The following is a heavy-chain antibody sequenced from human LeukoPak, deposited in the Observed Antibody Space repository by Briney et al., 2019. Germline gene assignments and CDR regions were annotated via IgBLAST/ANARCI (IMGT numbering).Heavy chain of an antibody. V-gene: IGHV3-15*01. CDR1: GFTFSNAW. CDR3: TTDYGSGSPDAFDI. J-gene: IGHJ3*02. CDR2: IKSKTDGGTT. D-gene: IGHD3-10*01. Sequence: GGSLRLSCAASGFTFSNAWMSWVRQAPGKGLEWVGRIKSKTDGGTTDYAAPVKGRFTISRDDSKNTLYLQMDSLKTEDTAVYYCTTDYGSGSPDAFDIWGQGTMVTVSS.